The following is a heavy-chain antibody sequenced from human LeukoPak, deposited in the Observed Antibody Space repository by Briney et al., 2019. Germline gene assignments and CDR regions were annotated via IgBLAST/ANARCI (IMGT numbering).Heavy chain of an antibody. J-gene: IGHJ5*02. D-gene: IGHD6-19*01. CDR2: ISSSSSYI. CDR3: AGLPEWLGIDP. CDR1: GFTFSSYS. V-gene: IGHV3-21*01. Sequence: GGSLRLSCAASGFTFSSYSMNWVRQAPGKGLEWVSSISSSSSYIYYADSVKGRFTISRDNAKNSLYLQMNSLRAEDTAVYYCAGLPEWLGIDPWGQGTLVTVSS.